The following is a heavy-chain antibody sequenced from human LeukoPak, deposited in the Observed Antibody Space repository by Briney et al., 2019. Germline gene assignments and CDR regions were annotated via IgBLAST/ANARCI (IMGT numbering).Heavy chain of an antibody. Sequence: SETLSLTCTVSGGSISSGGYYWSWIRQHPGKGLEWIGSIYYSGSTNYNPSLQGRVTISLDTSRNQFSLKLSSVTAADTAVFYCASGDNDPLFDYWGQGTLVTVSS. CDR2: IYYSGST. D-gene: IGHD1-1*01. CDR3: ASGDNDPLFDY. V-gene: IGHV4-31*03. J-gene: IGHJ4*02. CDR1: GGSISSGGYY.